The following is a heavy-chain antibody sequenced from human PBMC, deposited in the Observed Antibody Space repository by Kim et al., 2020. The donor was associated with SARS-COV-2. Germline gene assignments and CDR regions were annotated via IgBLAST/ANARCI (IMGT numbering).Heavy chain of an antibody. J-gene: IGHJ3*02. CDR3: ASWSQDAFDI. CDR2: INHSGST. CDR1: GGSFSGYY. Sequence: SETLSLTCAVYGGSFSGYYWSWIRQPPGKGLEWIGEINHSGSTNYNPSLKSRVTISVDTSKNQFSLKLSSVTAADTAVYYCASWSQDAFDIWGQGTMVTDSS. V-gene: IGHV4-34*01.